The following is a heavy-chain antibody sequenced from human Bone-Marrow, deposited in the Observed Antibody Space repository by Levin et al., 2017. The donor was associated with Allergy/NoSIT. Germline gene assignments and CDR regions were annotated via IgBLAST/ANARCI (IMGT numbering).Heavy chain of an antibody. V-gene: IGHV3-9*01. D-gene: IGHD6-6*01. Sequence: LSLTCAASGFTFDDYDMHWVRQVPGKGLEWVAGIGWNSGRVGYADSVKGRFTISRDNAKNSLYLQMNSLRPDDTALYFCAKDLNSKYSNNYGLDVWGQGTTVTVSS. CDR3: AKDLNSKYSNNYGLDV. CDR2: IGWNSGRV. J-gene: IGHJ6*02. CDR1: GFTFDDYD.